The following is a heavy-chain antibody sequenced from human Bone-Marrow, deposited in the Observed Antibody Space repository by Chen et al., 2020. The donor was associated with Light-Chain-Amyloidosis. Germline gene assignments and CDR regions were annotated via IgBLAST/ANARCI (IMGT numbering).Heavy chain of an antibody. CDR2: VNHSGRA. Sequence: QVQLQQWGAGLLKPSETLSLTCAVSAGPFSAYYWSWIRQPPGKGLAWIGEVNHSGRASYRPSRQSGLPISIDTSKRQFSLKLASVTAADTSFYYCAKIRRGGSYYFDPWGQGTLVTVSS. V-gene: IGHV4-34*01. CDR1: AGPFSAYY. J-gene: IGHJ4*02. CDR3: AKIRRGGSYYFDP. D-gene: IGHD1-26*01.